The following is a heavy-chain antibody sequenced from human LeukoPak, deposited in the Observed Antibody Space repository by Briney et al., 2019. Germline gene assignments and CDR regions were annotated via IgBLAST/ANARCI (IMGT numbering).Heavy chain of an antibody. CDR1: GGSISSYY. Sequence: NPSETLSLTCSVSGGSISSYYWGWIRQPPGKGLEWIGSIYYSGSTYYNPSLKSRVTISVDTSKNQFSLKLSSVTAADTAVYYCARLLHVLLWFGELSHNDAFDIWGQGTMVTVSS. D-gene: IGHD3-10*01. CDR3: ARLLHVLLWFGELSHNDAFDI. J-gene: IGHJ3*02. CDR2: IYYSGST. V-gene: IGHV4-39*01.